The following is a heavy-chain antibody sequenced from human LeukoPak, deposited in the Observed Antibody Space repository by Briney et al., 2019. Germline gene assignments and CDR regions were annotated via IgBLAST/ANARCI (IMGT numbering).Heavy chain of an antibody. V-gene: IGHV3-23*01. CDR1: GFAFSSYW. D-gene: IGHD3-22*01. Sequence: GGSLRLSCAASGFAFSSYWMHWVRQAPGKGLEWVSGISGSGDNTYYADSVKGRFTISRDNSKNTLYVQVNSLGTEDTAAYYCAKGSYYDSSGSFYFDYWGQGTLVTVSS. CDR2: ISGSGDNT. CDR3: AKGSYYDSSGSFYFDY. J-gene: IGHJ4*02.